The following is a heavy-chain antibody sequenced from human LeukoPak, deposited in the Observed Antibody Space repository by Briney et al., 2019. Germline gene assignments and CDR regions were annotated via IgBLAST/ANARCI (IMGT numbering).Heavy chain of an antibody. CDR3: AREERPAAQYNWFDP. D-gene: IGHD2-2*01. V-gene: IGHV1-18*01. Sequence: ASVKVSCKASGYTFTSYGISWVRQAPGQGLESMGWISAYNGNTNYAQKLQGRVTMTTDTSTSTAYMELRSLRSDDTAVYYCAREERPAAQYNWFDPWGQGTLVTVSS. CDR2: ISAYNGNT. CDR1: GYTFTSYG. J-gene: IGHJ5*02.